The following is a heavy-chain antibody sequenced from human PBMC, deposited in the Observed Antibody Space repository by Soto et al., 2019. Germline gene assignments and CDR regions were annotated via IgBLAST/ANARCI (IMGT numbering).Heavy chain of an antibody. CDR1: GGTFNTYA. D-gene: IGHD3-10*01. J-gene: IGHJ4*02. CDR2: IIPIFGIK. CDR3: AKEAGDH. Sequence: QMQLVQSGAEVKERGSSVKISCKTSGGTFNTYALTWVRQAPGQGLEWIGGIIPIFGIKNVAQRFQGRVTINADEPLTTAYMEMTSLRSDDTAVYYCAKEAGDHWGQGTLVTVSS. V-gene: IGHV1-69*01.